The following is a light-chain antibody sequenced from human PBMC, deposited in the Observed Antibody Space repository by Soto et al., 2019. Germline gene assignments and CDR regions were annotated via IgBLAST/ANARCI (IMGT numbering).Light chain of an antibody. CDR1: QSVTSN. J-gene: IGKJ2*03. Sequence: EIVMPQSPATLSVSPGERATLSCRASQSVTSNLAWYQQKPDQAPRLLIYGASTRATDIPGRFSGSGSGTEFTLTISSLQSEDFAVYYCQQYNNWPLSFGQGTRLEIK. CDR3: QQYNNWPLS. CDR2: GAS. V-gene: IGKV3-15*01.